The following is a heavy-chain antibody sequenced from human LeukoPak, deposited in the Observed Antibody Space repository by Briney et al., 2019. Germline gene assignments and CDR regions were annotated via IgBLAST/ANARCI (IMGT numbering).Heavy chain of an antibody. CDR2: ISGSGGST. CDR1: GFTFSSYA. CDR3: AKGLLWFGEFDY. J-gene: IGHJ4*02. Sequence: GGSLRLSCAASGFTFSSYAMSWVRQAPGKGLEWVSAISGSGGSTYYADSVKGRFTISRDNSKNTLYLQMNSLRAEDTAVYHCAKGLLWFGEFDYWGQGTLVTVSS. D-gene: IGHD3-10*01. V-gene: IGHV3-23*01.